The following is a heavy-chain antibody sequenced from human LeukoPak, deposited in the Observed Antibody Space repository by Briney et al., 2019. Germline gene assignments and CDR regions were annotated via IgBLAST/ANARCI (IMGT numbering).Heavy chain of an antibody. J-gene: IGHJ3*02. CDR1: GFTFSSYG. V-gene: IGHV3-30*18. CDR2: ISYDGSNK. D-gene: IGHD1-1*01. CDR3: AKWNLGAFDI. Sequence: PGGSLRLSCAASGFTFSSYGMHWVRQAPGKGLEWVAVISYDGSNKYYADSVKGRFTISRDNSKNTLYLQMNSLRAEDTAVYYCAKWNLGAFDIWGQGTMVTVSS.